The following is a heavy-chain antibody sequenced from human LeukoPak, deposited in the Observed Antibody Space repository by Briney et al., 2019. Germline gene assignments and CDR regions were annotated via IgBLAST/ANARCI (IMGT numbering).Heavy chain of an antibody. CDR1: GGSFIGYY. Sequence: SETLSLTCAVYGGSFIGYYWSWIRQPPGKGLEWIGEINHSGSTNYNPSLKSRVTISVDTSKNQFSLKLSSVTAADTAVYYCARGNSGSFGYSFDYWGQGTLVTVSS. CDR3: ARGNSGSFGYSFDY. V-gene: IGHV4-34*01. J-gene: IGHJ4*02. D-gene: IGHD1-26*01. CDR2: INHSGST.